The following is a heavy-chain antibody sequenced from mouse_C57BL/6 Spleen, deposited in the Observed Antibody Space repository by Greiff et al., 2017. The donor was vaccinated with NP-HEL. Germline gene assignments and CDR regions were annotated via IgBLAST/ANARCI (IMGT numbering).Heavy chain of an antibody. Sequence: VQRVESGAELVRPGASVTLSCKASGYTFTDYEMHWVKQTPVHGLEWIGAIDPETGGTAYNQKFKGKAILTADKSSSTAYMELRSLTSEDSAVYYCTRSLLGDYWGQGTTLTVSS. CDR1: GYTFTDYE. V-gene: IGHV1-15*01. CDR3: TRSLLGDY. D-gene: IGHD2-10*01. J-gene: IGHJ2*01. CDR2: IDPETGGT.